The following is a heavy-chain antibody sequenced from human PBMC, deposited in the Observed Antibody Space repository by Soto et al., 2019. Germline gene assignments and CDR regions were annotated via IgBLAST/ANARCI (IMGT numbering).Heavy chain of an antibody. CDR2: ITPMFGKP. CDR1: AGTFSRYT. V-gene: IGHV1-69*13. J-gene: IGHJ4*02. Sequence: SVKVSCEASAGTFSRYTINWVRQAPGQGLEWMGGITPMFGKPNYAQKFQGRVTITADESTSTGYMELRSLRSDDTAVYYFARDGALYDSSAYYFLYWGQGTLVTGSS. CDR3: ARDGALYDSSAYYFLY. D-gene: IGHD3-22*01.